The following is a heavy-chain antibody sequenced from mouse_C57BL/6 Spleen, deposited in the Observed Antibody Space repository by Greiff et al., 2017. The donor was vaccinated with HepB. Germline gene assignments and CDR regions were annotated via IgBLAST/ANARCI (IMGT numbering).Heavy chain of an antibody. CDR3: LRRGYFDY. CDR1: GYTFTDYY. D-gene: IGHD2-12*01. J-gene: IGHJ2*01. V-gene: IGHV1-26*01. Sequence: EVKLQQSGPELVKPGASVKISCKASGYTFTDYYMNWVKQSHGKSLEWIGDINPNNGGTSYNQKFKGKATLTVDKSSSTAYMELRSLTSEDSAVYYCLRRGYFDYWGQGTTLTVSS. CDR2: INPNNGGT.